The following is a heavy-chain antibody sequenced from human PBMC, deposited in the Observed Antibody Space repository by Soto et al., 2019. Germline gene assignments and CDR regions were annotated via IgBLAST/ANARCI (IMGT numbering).Heavy chain of an antibody. D-gene: IGHD2-15*01. CDR3: AKGGGGSGSYYYYYYMDV. J-gene: IGHJ6*03. Sequence: LRLSCAASGFTFSSYSMNWVRQAPGKGLEWVSSISWNSGSIGYADSVKGRFTISRDNAKNSLYLQMNSLRAEDTALYYCAKGGGGSGSYYYYYYMDVWGKGTTVTVSS. V-gene: IGHV3-9*01. CDR1: GFTFSSYS. CDR2: ISWNSGSI.